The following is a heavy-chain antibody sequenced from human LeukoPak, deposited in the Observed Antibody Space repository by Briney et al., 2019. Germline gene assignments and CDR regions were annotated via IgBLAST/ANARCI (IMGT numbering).Heavy chain of an antibody. V-gene: IGHV4-38-2*01. Sequence: PSETLSLTCAVSGYSISSGYYWGWIRQPPGKGLEWIGSIYHSGSTNYNPSLKSRVTISVDTSKNQFSLKLSSVTAADTAVYYCARANPGPGVDCWGQGTLVTVSS. D-gene: IGHD1-1*01. CDR1: GYSISSGYY. CDR3: ARANPGPGVDC. J-gene: IGHJ4*02. CDR2: IYHSGST.